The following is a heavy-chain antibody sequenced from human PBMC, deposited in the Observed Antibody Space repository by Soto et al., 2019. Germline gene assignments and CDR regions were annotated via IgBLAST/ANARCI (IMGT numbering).Heavy chain of an antibody. CDR3: ARGASGGVDY. Sequence: GGSLRLSCAASGFTFSAFAMHWVRQAPGKGLDWVAVLAYDGTNRYYADSVKGRFTISRDNSKNTLYLHMGGLRGDETAVYYCARGASGGVDYWGQGTRVTVSS. V-gene: IGHV3-30-3*01. J-gene: IGHJ4*02. D-gene: IGHD3-10*01. CDR2: LAYDGTNR. CDR1: GFTFSAFA.